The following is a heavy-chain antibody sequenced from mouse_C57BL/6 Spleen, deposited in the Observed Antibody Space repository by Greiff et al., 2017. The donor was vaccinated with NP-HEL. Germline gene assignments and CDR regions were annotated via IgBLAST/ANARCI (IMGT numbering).Heavy chain of an antibody. CDR2: IYPGDGDT. Sequence: VQLVESGAELVKPGASVKISCKASGYAFSSYWMNWVKQRPGKGLEWIGQIYPGDGDTNYNGKFKGKATLTADKSSSTAYMQLSSLTSEDSAVYFCAREGYYAFDYWGQGTTLTVSS. V-gene: IGHV1-80*01. CDR3: AREGYYAFDY. J-gene: IGHJ2*01. CDR1: GYAFSSYW. D-gene: IGHD2-3*01.